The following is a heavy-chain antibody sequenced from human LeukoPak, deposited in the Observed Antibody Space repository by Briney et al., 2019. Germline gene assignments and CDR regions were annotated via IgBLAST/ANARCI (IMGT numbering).Heavy chain of an antibody. CDR2: IYPSGST. CDR3: ARGSCRAAGTGY. CDR1: GDSISSYH. Sequence: SETLSLTCTVSGDSISSYHWSWIRQPAGKGLEWIGRIYPSGSTNYNPSLKSRVTISVDTSKNQFSLKLSSVTAADTAVYYCARGSCRAAGTGYWGQGTLVTVSS. D-gene: IGHD6-13*01. J-gene: IGHJ4*02. V-gene: IGHV4-4*07.